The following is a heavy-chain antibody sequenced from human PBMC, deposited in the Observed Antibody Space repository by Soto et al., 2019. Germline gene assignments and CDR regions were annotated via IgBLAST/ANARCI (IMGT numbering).Heavy chain of an antibody. J-gene: IGHJ4*02. D-gene: IGHD6-19*01. Sequence: EVQLLGSGGGLVQPGGSLRLSCAASGFIFDTFDMSWVRQAPGKGLEWVSAIIGHNGRTYYADSVTGRFTISKDKSNKTLYLQMNSLRVEYTAIYYCTKGAWLDDFCGQGVLVTVSS. CDR2: IIGHNGRT. CDR3: TKGAWLDDF. CDR1: GFIFDTFD. V-gene: IGHV3-23*01.